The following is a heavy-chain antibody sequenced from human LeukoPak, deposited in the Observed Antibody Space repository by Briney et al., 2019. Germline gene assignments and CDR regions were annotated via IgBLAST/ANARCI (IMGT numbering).Heavy chain of an antibody. Sequence: GGSLRLSCAASGFTFSDYYMSWIRQAPGKGLEWGSAISGSGGSTYYADSVKGRFTISRDNSKNTLYLQMNSLRAEDTAVYYCAKGLLNSSGSWGQGPLVTVSS. CDR1: GFTFSDYY. CDR2: ISGSGGST. J-gene: IGHJ4*02. V-gene: IGHV3-23*01. D-gene: IGHD6-19*01. CDR3: AKGLLNSSGS.